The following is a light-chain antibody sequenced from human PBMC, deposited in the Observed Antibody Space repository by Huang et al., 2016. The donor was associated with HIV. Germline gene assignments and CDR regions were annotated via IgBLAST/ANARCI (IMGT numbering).Light chain of an antibody. J-gene: IGKJ1*01. CDR3: QQYYSLPQT. Sequence: DIIMSQSPESLTVSLGERATLNCRSSQSVYASSTSKDYMAWFQQKPGQPPKLLLCWASSPEGGVPDRFSGSGAGTHCTLTIANLQPEDAAIYYCQQYYSLPQTFGQGTRV. CDR1: QSVYASSTSKDY. CDR2: WAS. V-gene: IGKV4-1*01.